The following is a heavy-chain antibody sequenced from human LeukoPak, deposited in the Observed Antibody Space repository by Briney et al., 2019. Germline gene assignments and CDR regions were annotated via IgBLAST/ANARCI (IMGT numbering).Heavy chain of an antibody. D-gene: IGHD3-22*01. V-gene: IGHV4-30-4*01. CDR2: MYYSGST. CDR1: GGSISSGDYY. Sequence: PSQTLSLTCTVSGGSISSGDYYWSWIRQPPGKGLEWIAYMYYSGSTYYNPSLKSRVTMSADTPKNQLSLKLSSVTAADTAVYYCAGPYYYDSRIDPWGQGILVTVSS. CDR3: AGPYYYDSRIDP. J-gene: IGHJ5*02.